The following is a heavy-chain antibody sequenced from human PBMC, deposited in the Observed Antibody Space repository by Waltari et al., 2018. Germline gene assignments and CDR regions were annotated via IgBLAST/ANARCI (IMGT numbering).Heavy chain of an antibody. D-gene: IGHD2-15*01. J-gene: IGHJ4*02. V-gene: IGHV3-7*03. Sequence: EVQLVESGGGLVQSGGSLRLSCSAAGFTVSNYWMSWVRQSPGKGLEWVANIKQDGSEEYYMDSLKGRFAISRDNAKNSLYLQMNGLRAEDTAVYYCARDPVVVVSASNLFDYWGQGTLVTVSS. CDR1: GFTVSNYW. CDR2: IKQDGSEE. CDR3: ARDPVVVVSASNLFDY.